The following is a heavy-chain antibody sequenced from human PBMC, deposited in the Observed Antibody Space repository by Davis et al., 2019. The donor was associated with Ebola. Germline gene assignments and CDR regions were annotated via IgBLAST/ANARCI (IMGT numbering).Heavy chain of an antibody. CDR3: AREIAAAGTGGYWFDP. J-gene: IGHJ5*02. V-gene: IGHV1-2*06. CDR1: GYAFIGYY. D-gene: IGHD6-13*01. CDR2: INPNSGGT. Sequence: ASVKVSCKSSGYAFIGYYVHWVRQAPGQGLEWMGRINPNSGGTNYAQKFQGRVTMTRDTSISTAYMELSRLRSDDTAVYYCAREIAAAGTGGYWFDPWGQGTLVTVSS.